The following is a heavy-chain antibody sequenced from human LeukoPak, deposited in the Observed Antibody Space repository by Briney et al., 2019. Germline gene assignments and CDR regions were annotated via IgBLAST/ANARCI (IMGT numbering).Heavy chain of an antibody. CDR3: ARPSYDILILDY. CDR1: GYTLTELS. CDR2: INPSGGST. J-gene: IGHJ4*02. V-gene: IGHV1-46*01. Sequence: ASVKVSCKVSGYTLTELSMHWVRQAPGQGLEWMGIINPSGGSTSYAQKFQGRVTMTRDTSTSTVYMELSSLRSEDTAVYYCARPSYDILILDYWGQGTLVTVSS. D-gene: IGHD3-9*01.